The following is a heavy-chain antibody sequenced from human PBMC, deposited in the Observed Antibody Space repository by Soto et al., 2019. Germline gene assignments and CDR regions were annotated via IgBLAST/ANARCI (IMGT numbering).Heavy chain of an antibody. CDR1: GGTFSSYD. J-gene: IGHJ6*02. Sequence: QVQLVQSGAEVKKPGSSVKVSCKTSGGTFSSYDINWVRQAPGQGFEWMGGIIPIFATANYAQDFQGRVTITADESTSTAYMELRRLRSEDTAVYYCTTYYYGMDVWGQGTTITVS. CDR3: TTYYYGMDV. CDR2: IIPIFATA. V-gene: IGHV1-69*01.